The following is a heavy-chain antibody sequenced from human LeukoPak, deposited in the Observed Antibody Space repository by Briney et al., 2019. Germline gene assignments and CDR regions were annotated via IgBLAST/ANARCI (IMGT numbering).Heavy chain of an antibody. Sequence: GESLKISCKGSGYSFASYWIAWVRQMPGKGLECMGIIYPGDSDTRYSPSFQGQVTISADKSISTAYLQWSSLKASDSAMYYCASPPTRECSSISCPLSYWGQGTLVTVSS. CDR2: IYPGDSDT. CDR1: GYSFASYW. CDR3: ASPPTRECSSISCPLSY. V-gene: IGHV5-51*01. J-gene: IGHJ4*02. D-gene: IGHD2-2*01.